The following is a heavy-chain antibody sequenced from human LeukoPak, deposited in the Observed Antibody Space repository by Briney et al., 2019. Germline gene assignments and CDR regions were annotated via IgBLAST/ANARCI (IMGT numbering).Heavy chain of an antibody. CDR1: GFNFDNSA. J-gene: IGHJ4*02. CDR3: AKDFYSSSSFFDY. D-gene: IGHD6-6*01. CDR2: ITWNSGIL. V-gene: IGHV3-9*01. Sequence: GGSLRLSCAASGFNFDNSAMHWVRQAPGRGLEWVSGITWNSGILRYADSVKGRFTISRDNAKSSLYLQMNRLPAETTALYYWAKDFYSSSSFFDYWGQGTLVTVPS.